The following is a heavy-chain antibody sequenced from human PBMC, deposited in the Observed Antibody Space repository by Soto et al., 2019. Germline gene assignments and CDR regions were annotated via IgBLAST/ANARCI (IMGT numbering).Heavy chain of an antibody. J-gene: IGHJ6*02. Sequence: QLQLQESGSGLVKPSQTLSLTCAVSGGSISSGGYSWSWIRQPPGKGLEWIGYIYHSGSTYYNPSLKSRVTISVDRSKNQFSLKLSAVTAADTAVYYCARDYITPEGYYYYGMDVWDQGTTVTVSS. CDR2: IYHSGST. V-gene: IGHV4-30-2*01. D-gene: IGHD3-10*01. CDR1: GGSISSGGYS. CDR3: ARDYITPEGYYYYGMDV.